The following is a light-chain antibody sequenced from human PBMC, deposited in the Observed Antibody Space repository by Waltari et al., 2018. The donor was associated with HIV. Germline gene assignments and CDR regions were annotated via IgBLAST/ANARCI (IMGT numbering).Light chain of an antibody. CDR3: QQLSSYPLT. CDR2: GAS. CDR1: QDINTQ. Sequence: DIQLTQSPSFLSASVAARVTITCRSSQDINTQLAWYQQKPGKGPKLLIYGASTLESGVTSRFSGSGSGTEFTLTISSLQPEDCATYYCQQLSSYPLTFGPGTRVAI. J-gene: IGKJ3*01. V-gene: IGKV1-9*01.